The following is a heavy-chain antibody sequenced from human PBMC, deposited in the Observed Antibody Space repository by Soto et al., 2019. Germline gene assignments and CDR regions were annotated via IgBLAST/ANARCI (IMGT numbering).Heavy chain of an antibody. J-gene: IGHJ6*03. Sequence: ASVKVSCKASGYTFTSYGISWVRQAPGQGLEWMGWISAYNGNTNYAQKLQGRVTMTTDTSTSTAYMELRSLRSDDTAVYYCARGYYGNYYYYYMDVWGKGTTVTVSS. CDR3: ARGYYGNYYYYYMDV. V-gene: IGHV1-18*01. CDR1: GYTFTSYG. CDR2: ISAYNGNT. D-gene: IGHD3-10*01.